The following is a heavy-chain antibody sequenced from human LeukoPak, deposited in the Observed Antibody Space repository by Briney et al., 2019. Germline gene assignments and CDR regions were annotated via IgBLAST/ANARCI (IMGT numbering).Heavy chain of an antibody. Sequence: SETLSLTCTVSSGSISSTSYYWGWIRQPPGMGLEWIGSMYYSGSTYYNPSFKSRVTISVDTSKSQFSLKLSSVTAADTAVYYCAREMRSPRGGFDYWDQGTLVTVSS. CDR2: MYYSGST. CDR3: AREMRSPRGGFDY. D-gene: IGHD3-10*01. J-gene: IGHJ4*02. V-gene: IGHV4-39*07. CDR1: SGSISSTSYY.